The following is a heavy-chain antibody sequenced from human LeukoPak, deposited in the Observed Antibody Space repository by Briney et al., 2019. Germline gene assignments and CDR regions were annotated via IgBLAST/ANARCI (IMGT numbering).Heavy chain of an antibody. V-gene: IGHV4-59*01. CDR1: GDSISSYY. CDR2: IHYTRST. CDR3: ARSRGNLYFQH. Sequence: SETLSLTCTVSGDSISSYYWSWIRQSPEKGLEWIGYIHYTRSTYYNPSLRSRVTISVDTSKNQFSLRLISVTAADTAMYYCARSRGNLYFQHWGQGTLVTVSS. J-gene: IGHJ1*01. D-gene: IGHD6-25*01.